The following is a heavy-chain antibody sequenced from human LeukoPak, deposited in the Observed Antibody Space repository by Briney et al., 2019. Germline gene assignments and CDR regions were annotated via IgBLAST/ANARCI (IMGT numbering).Heavy chain of an antibody. J-gene: IGHJ3*02. CDR3: ARRLRTGGFDI. D-gene: IGHD1-26*01. Sequence: GESLKISCMGSGYRFTTYWIDWVRQVPGKGLEWMGLIQPAGSQTRYNPSFQGQVTLSDDKSINTAYLQWSSLRPSDTAIYYCARRLRTGGFDIWGQGTEVTVSS. CDR2: IQPAGSQT. V-gene: IGHV5-51*01. CDR1: GYRFTTYW.